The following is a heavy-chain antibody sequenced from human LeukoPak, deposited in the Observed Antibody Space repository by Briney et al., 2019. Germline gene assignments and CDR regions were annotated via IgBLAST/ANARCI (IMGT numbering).Heavy chain of an antibody. CDR3: AILPGYSSSWHEVDY. J-gene: IGHJ4*02. Sequence: GGSLRLSCAASGFTFSSYAMSWVRQAPGKGLEGVSGSSGSGGSTYYADSVKGRLTISIDNSKNTLYLQMNSPRAGDTAVYYCAILPGYSSSWHEVDYWGQGTLVTVSS. CDR1: GFTFSSYA. CDR2: SSGSGGST. D-gene: IGHD6-13*01. V-gene: IGHV3-23*01.